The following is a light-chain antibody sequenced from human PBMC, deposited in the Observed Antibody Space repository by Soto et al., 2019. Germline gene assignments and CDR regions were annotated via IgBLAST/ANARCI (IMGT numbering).Light chain of an antibody. J-gene: IGLJ1*01. CDR2: SNN. Sequence: SVLPQPPSSSGTPGQRVTISCSGSSSNIGSNTVNWYQQLPGTAPKLLIYSNNQRPSGVPDRFSGSKSGTSASLAISGLQSEDEADYYCAAWDDSLNGPVFGTGTKVTVL. CDR3: AAWDDSLNGPV. CDR1: SSNIGSNT. V-gene: IGLV1-44*01.